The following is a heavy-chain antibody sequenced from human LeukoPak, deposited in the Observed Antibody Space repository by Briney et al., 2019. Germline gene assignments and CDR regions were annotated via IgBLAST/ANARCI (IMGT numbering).Heavy chain of an antibody. Sequence: GGSLRLSCAASGFAFSDFYMHWVRQASGKGLEWVGLIRTKPKTYTTVYAASVQGRFTISRDDSKNTAYLQMSSLKGEDTAVYYCIRQYCSGDSCSHVDYWGQGTLVTVSS. J-gene: IGHJ4*02. D-gene: IGHD2-15*01. CDR1: GFAFSDFY. CDR2: IRTKPKTYTT. CDR3: IRQYCSGDSCSHVDY. V-gene: IGHV3-73*01.